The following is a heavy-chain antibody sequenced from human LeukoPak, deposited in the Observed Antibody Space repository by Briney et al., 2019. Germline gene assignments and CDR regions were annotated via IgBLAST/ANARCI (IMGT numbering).Heavy chain of an antibody. D-gene: IGHD5-24*01. CDR1: GFNFDDYT. J-gene: IGHJ4*02. CDR3: VRGHGYNLEDYFDN. Sequence: GGSLRLSCAASGFNFDDYTMHWVRQAPGKGLEWASLFAWDGGGTFFADSVKGRFTVSRDNSKNSLSLYMNSLTTEDTALYYCVRGHGYNLEDYFDNWGQGTLVTVSS. V-gene: IGHV3-43*01. CDR2: FAWDGGGT.